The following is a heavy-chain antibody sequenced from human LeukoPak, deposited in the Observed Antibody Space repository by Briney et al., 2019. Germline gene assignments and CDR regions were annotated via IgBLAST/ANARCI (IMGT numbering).Heavy chain of an antibody. CDR3: ARAACSGGSCYFSRVAFDI. CDR1: GYSISSGDY. CDR2: IYHSGST. J-gene: IGHJ3*02. D-gene: IGHD2-15*01. Sequence: SETLSLTCTVSGYSISSGDYWGWIRQPPGKGLEWIGSIYHSGSTSYNPSLKSRVTISVDTSKNQFSLKLSSVTAADTAVYYCARAACSGGSCYFSRVAFDIWGQGTMVTVSS. V-gene: IGHV4-38-2*02.